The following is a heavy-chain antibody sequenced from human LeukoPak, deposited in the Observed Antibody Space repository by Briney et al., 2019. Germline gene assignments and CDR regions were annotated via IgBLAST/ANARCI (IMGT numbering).Heavy chain of an antibody. J-gene: IGHJ4*02. CDR3: TSPPWVDY. Sequence: PGGSLRLSCAASGFTFSNFWMSWVRQAPGRGLEWVANIKGDGSKTYYVDSVKGRFTISRDNAKNSLYLQMNSLRAEDTAVYYCTSPPWVDYWGQGTLVTVSS. CDR1: GFTFSNFW. V-gene: IGHV3-7*02. CDR2: IKGDGSKT.